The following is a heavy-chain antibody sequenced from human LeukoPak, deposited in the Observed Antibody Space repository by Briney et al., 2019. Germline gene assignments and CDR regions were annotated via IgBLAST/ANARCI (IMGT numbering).Heavy chain of an antibody. Sequence: ASVKVSCKVSGYTLTELSMHWVRQAPGKGLEWMGGFDPEDGETIYAQKFQGRVTMTEDTSTDTAYMELSSLRSEDTAVYYCATDSYSVGATSTYFDYWGQGTLVTVSS. CDR1: GYTLTELS. J-gene: IGHJ4*02. CDR3: ATDSYSVGATSTYFDY. D-gene: IGHD1-26*01. CDR2: FDPEDGET. V-gene: IGHV1-24*01.